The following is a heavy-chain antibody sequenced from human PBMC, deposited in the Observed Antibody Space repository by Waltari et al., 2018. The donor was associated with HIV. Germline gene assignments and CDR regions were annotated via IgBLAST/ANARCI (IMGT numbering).Heavy chain of an antibody. CDR1: GFTFNSYS. D-gene: IGHD6-13*01. V-gene: IGHV3-21*01. CDR3: ARDSRDNSWSLNFFDP. CDR2: ISSSGTFT. J-gene: IGHJ5*02. Sequence: EVQLVESGGGPVKPGGDLRLPCRASGFTFNSYSMNWVRQDPGKGLEWISSISSSGTFTHYADSVKGRFTISRDNANKSVYLQMNSLRAEDTAVYYCARDSRDNSWSLNFFDPWGQGTLVTVSS.